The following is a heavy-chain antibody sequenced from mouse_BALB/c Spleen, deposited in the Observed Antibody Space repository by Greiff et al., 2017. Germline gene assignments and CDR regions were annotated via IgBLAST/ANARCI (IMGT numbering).Heavy chain of an antibody. CDR1: GFTFSSFG. J-gene: IGHJ3*01. Sequence: EVKLMESGGGLVQPGGSRKLSCAASGFTFSSFGMHWVRQAPEKGLEWVAYISSGSSTIYYADTVKGRFTISRDNPKNTLFLQMTSLRSEDTAMYYCATTYYGNYGFGYWGQGTLVTVSA. V-gene: IGHV5-17*02. CDR3: ATTYYGNYGFGY. CDR2: ISSGSSTI. D-gene: IGHD2-10*01.